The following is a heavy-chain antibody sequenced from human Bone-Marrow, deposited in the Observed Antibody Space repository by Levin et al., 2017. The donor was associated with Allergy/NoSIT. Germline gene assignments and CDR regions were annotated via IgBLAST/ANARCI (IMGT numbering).Heavy chain of an antibody. CDR2: ISYDGSNK. V-gene: IGHV3-30*04. J-gene: IGHJ4*02. CDR3: ARDNDILTGYLDY. CDR1: GFTFSSYA. Sequence: GGSLRLSCAASGFTFSSYAMHWVRQAPGKGLEWVAVISYDGSNKYYADSVKGRFTISRDNSKNTLYLQMNSLRAEDTAVYYCARDNDILTGYLDYWGQGTLVTVSS. D-gene: IGHD3-9*01.